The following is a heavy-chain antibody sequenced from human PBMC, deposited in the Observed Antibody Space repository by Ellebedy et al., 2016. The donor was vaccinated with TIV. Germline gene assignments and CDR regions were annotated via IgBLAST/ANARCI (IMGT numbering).Heavy chain of an antibody. J-gene: IGHJ6*02. CDR1: VDTLHSYA. D-gene: IGHD4-11*01. CDR3: ASGRTTISTWHYHGLDV. V-gene: IGHV1-69*13. Sequence: AASVKVSCKASVDTLHSYAISWVRQAPGQGLEWLGGIIPLFGTANYAQKFQGRVTITADESTNTAYMELSSLRSEDTDVYYCASGRTTISTWHYHGLDVWGQGTTVTVSS. CDR2: IIPLFGTA.